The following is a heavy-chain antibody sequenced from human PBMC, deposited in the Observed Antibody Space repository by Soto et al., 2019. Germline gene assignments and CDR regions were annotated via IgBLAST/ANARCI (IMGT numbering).Heavy chain of an antibody. CDR2: ISVSGDST. D-gene: IGHD1-1*01. Sequence: EVQLLESGGGLVRPGGSLRLSCAASGFTFTNYAMNWVRQAPGKGLEWVSAISVSGDSTFYLDSLKGRFTISRDNSKNTLYLQMNSLIAEYTAVYYCAKSREITTTLLFDYWGQGTLVTVSS. V-gene: IGHV3-23*01. J-gene: IGHJ4*02. CDR3: AKSREITTTLLFDY. CDR1: GFTFTNYA.